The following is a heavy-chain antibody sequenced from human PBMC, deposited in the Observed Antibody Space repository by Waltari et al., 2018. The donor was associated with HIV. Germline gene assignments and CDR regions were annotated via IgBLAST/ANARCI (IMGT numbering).Heavy chain of an antibody. Sequence: EVQLVETGGGLIQPGGSLRLSCAASGFTVSSNYMSWVRQAPGKGLEGVSIIYSGGSTYYADSVKGRFTSSRDSSKNTVYLQMNSLRAEDTAVYYCAREGSRGWRSDMDVWGQGTTVTVSS. J-gene: IGHJ6*02. CDR3: AREGSRGWRSDMDV. D-gene: IGHD6-19*01. CDR1: GFTVSSNY. V-gene: IGHV3-53*02. CDR2: IYSGGST.